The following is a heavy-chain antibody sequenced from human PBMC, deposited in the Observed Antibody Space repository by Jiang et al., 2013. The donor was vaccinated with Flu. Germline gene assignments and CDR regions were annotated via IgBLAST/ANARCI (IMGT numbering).Heavy chain of an antibody. V-gene: IGHV6-1*01. CDR3: TRGVAAAVEGGMDV. CDR1: GDSVSSNSAA. J-gene: IGHJ6*02. CDR2: TYYRSKWYN. Sequence: SLTCAISGDSVSSNSAAWNWIRQSPSRGLEWLGRTYYRSKWYNDYAVSVKSRITINPDTSKNQFSLQLNSVTPEDTALYYCTRGVAAAVEGGMDVWGQGTTVTVSS. D-gene: IGHD6-13*01.